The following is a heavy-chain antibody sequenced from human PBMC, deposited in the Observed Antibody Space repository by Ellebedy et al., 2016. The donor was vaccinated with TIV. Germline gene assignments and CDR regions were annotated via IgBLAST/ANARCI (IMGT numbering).Heavy chain of an antibody. D-gene: IGHD4-17*01. CDR3: ARDPGGGGDYGDNWFDP. J-gene: IGHJ5*02. CDR2: LYKDGKS. CDR1: GITVSDYF. V-gene: IGHV3-66*01. Sequence: GESLKISCEASGITVSDYFMNWVRQAPGKGLGWVSVLYKDGKSNYTDSVNGRFTVSRDNSKNTFYLQMDSLRAEDTAVYYCARDPGGGGDYGDNWFDPWGRGTVVTVSS.